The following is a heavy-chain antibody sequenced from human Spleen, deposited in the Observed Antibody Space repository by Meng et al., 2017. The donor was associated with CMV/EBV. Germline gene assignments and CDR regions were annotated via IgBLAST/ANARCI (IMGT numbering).Heavy chain of an antibody. V-gene: IGHV1-46*01. CDR3: ARAYGITGQGEFDY. CDR1: GYTFTSYY. J-gene: IGHJ4*02. CDR2: INPSGGST. D-gene: IGHD1-20*01. Sequence: ASVKVSCKASGYTFTSYYMHWVRQAPGQGLECIGIINPSGGSTSYAQKFQGRVTMTRDTSTSTVYMELSSLRSEDSAVYYCARAYGITGQGEFDYWGQGTLVTVSS.